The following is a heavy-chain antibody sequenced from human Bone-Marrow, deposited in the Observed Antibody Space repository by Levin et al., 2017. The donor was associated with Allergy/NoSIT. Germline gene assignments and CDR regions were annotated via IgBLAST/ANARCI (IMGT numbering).Heavy chain of an antibody. V-gene: IGHV3-23*01. D-gene: IGHD2-2*01. J-gene: IGHJ4*02. CDR3: ATPPSMDTSYYARDY. CDR2: ISGSGGRT. CDR1: GLTFSNYA. Sequence: SCAASGLTFSNYAMSWVRQGPGKGLEWVSAISGSGGRTYYADSVKGRFTISRDNSKSTLYLQMNSLRAEDTAVYYCATPPSMDTSYYARDYWGQGTLVTVSS.